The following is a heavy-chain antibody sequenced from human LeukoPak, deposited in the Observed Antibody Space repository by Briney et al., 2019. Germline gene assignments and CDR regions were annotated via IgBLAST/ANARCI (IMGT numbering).Heavy chain of an antibody. CDR2: INYSGST. J-gene: IGHJ6*03. V-gene: IGHV4-34*01. Sequence: SETLSLTCAIYSESFSGYFWSWIRQPPGKGLEWIGEINYSGSTYYNPSLKSRVTISVDTSKNQFSVKLSSVTAADTAVYYCARVVYHYYYYMDVWGKGTTVTVSS. CDR3: ARVVYHYYYYMDV. CDR1: SESFSGYF.